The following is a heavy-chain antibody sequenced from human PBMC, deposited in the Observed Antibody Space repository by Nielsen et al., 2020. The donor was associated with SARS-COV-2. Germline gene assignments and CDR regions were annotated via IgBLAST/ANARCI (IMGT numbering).Heavy chain of an antibody. V-gene: IGHV3-30*01. CDR1: GFTFSNFA. CDR2: ISYDGNE. Sequence: GGSLTLSCAASGFTFSNFAMHWVRQAPGKGLEWMTIISYDGNEHYADSVKGRFTISRDNSKSTVFLQMNSLKLEDTAVYYCARETIDHTSSFVDYWGQGTLVTVSS. J-gene: IGHJ4*02. D-gene: IGHD6-6*01. CDR3: ARETIDHTSSFVDY.